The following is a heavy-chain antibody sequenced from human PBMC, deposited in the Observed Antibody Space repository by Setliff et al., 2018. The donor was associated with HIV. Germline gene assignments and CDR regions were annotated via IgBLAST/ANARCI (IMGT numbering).Heavy chain of an antibody. CDR1: GYTFTNYY. D-gene: IGHD5-18*01. CDR3: ARTLPQYTNLFDY. CDR2: INPNSGGT. Sequence: WASVKVSCKASGYTFTNYYMHWVRQAPGQGLEWMGWINPNSGGTNYAQKFQGRVTMTRDTSISTAYMELSRLRSDDTAVCYCARTLPQYTNLFDYWGQGTLVTVSS. V-gene: IGHV1-2*02. J-gene: IGHJ4*02.